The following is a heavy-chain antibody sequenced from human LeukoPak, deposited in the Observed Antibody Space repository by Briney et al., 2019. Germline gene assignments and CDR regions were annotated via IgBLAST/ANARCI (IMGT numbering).Heavy chain of an antibody. Sequence: PGGSLRLSCAASGFTFSNYGMHWVRQAPGKGLEWVVVISHDGSNNNYADSVEGRFTISRDNSKNTLYLQMNSLRPEDTAVYYCAKVRVGTAHFDYWGQGTLVTVSS. CDR2: ISHDGSNN. CDR3: AKVRVGTAHFDY. J-gene: IGHJ4*02. V-gene: IGHV3-30*18. D-gene: IGHD2-15*01. CDR1: GFTFSNYG.